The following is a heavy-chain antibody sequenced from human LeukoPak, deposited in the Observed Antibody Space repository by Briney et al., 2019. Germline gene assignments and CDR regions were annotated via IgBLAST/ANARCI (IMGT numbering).Heavy chain of an antibody. Sequence: SVKVSCTASGGTFSSYAISWVRQAPGQGLEWMGRIIPILGIANYAQKFQGRVTITADKSTSTAYMELSSLRSEDAAVYYCAGGLAAAGTVWFDPWGQGTLVTVSS. V-gene: IGHV1-69*04. CDR2: IIPILGIA. CDR1: GGTFSSYA. J-gene: IGHJ5*02. D-gene: IGHD6-13*01. CDR3: AGGLAAAGTVWFDP.